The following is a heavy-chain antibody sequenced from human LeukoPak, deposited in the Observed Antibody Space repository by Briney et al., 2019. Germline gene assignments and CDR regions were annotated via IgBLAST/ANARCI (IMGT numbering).Heavy chain of an antibody. Sequence: ASVKVSCKASGYTFTGYYMHWVRQAPGQGLEWMGWINPNSGGTNYARKFQGRVTMTRDTSISTAYMELSRLRSDDTAVYYCARETGGPSLMVIDYWGQGTLVTVSS. D-gene: IGHD3-10*01. CDR1: GYTFTGYY. J-gene: IGHJ4*02. CDR3: ARETGGPSLMVIDY. CDR2: INPNSGGT. V-gene: IGHV1-2*02.